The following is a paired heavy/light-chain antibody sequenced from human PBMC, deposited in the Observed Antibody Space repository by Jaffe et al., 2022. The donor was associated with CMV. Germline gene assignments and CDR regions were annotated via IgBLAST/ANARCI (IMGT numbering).Light chain of an antibody. CDR1: SSDVGGYNY. J-gene: IGLJ3*02. Sequence: QSALTQPASVSGSPGQSITISCTGTSSDVGGYNYVSWYQQHPGKAPKLMIYDVSNRPSGVSNRFSGSKSGNTASLTISGLQAEDEADYYCSSYTSSSIWVFGGGTKLTVL. CDR3: SSYTSSSIWV. V-gene: IGLV2-14*03. CDR2: DVS.
Heavy chain of an antibody. V-gene: IGHV1-69*01. D-gene: IGHD2-8*02. CDR3: ARYGWNPYGAAANYYYYGMDV. CDR2: IIPIFGTA. Sequence: QVQLVQSGAEVKKPGSSVKVSCKASGGTFSSYAISWVRQAPGQGLEWMGGIIPIFGTANYAQKFQGRVTITADESTSTAYMELSSLRSEDTAVYYCARYGWNPYGAAANYYYYGMDVWGQGTTVTVSS. CDR1: GGTFSSYA. J-gene: IGHJ6*02.